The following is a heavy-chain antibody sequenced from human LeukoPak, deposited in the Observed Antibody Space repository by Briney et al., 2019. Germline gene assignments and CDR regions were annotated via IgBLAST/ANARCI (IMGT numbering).Heavy chain of an antibody. CDR3: AKRYCSSTSCYSFYWYFDL. D-gene: IGHD2-2*01. J-gene: IGHJ2*01. CDR1: GFTFSSHW. V-gene: IGHV3-23*01. CDR2: ISGSGGST. Sequence: GGSLRLSCTGSGFTFSSHWMSWVRQAPGKGLEWVSAISGSGGSTYYADSVKGRFTISRDNSKNTLYLQMNSLRAEDTAVYYCAKRYCSSTSCYSFYWYFDLWGRGTLVTVSS.